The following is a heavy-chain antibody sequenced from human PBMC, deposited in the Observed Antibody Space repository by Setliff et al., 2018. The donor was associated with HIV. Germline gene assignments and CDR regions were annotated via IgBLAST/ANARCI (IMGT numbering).Heavy chain of an antibody. Sequence: SVKVSCKASGGTFSSSAISWMRQAPGQGLEWMGGIIPIFDTANYAQKFQGRVTITADESTSTVYMEVSGLRFEDTAVYFCAKDGPTVIEGSYMDAWGKGTTVTVSS. CDR2: IIPIFDTA. CDR3: AKDGPTVIEGSYMDA. J-gene: IGHJ6*03. D-gene: IGHD4-4*01. CDR1: GGTFSSSA. V-gene: IGHV1-69*13.